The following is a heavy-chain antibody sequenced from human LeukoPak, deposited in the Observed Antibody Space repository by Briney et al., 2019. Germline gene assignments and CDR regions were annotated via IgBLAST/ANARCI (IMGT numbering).Heavy chain of an antibody. CDR1: GFTFDDYA. CDR2: ISWNSGSI. J-gene: IGHJ4*02. V-gene: IGHV3-9*01. D-gene: IGHD3-3*01. CDR3: VRDGLYDFWSGYQSGYFDY. Sequence: PGGSLRLSCAASGFTFDDYAMHWVRHAPGKGLEWVSGISWNSGSIGYADSVKGRFTISRDNAKNSLYLQMNGLRAEDTAVYYCVRDGLYDFWSGYQSGYFDYWGQGTLVTVSS.